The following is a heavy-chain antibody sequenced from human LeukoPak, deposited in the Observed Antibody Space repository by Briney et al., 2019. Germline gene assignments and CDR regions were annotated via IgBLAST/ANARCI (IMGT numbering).Heavy chain of an antibody. CDR2: ISSGSSAI. CDR1: GFTFTTYS. V-gene: IGHV3-21*04. D-gene: IGHD5-18*01. CDR3: ARNSRSARYSYLYWFDP. Sequence: PGGSLRLSCEASGFTFTTYSMTWVRQAPGKGLEWVSIISSGSSAIFSADSVKGRFTISRDNSKNTLYLQMNSLRAEDTAVYYCARNSRSARYSYLYWFDPWGQGTLVTVSS. J-gene: IGHJ5*02.